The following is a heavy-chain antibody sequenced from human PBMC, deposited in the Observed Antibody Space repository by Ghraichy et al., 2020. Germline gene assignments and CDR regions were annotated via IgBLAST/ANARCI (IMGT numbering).Heavy chain of an antibody. J-gene: IGHJ4*02. V-gene: IGHV4-34*01. D-gene: IGHD1-26*01. Sequence: SETLSLTCRVSGGSFSGYYWIWIRQSPTKGLEWIGEVNHAGRTNYNPSLTSRVTISIDTSNMQFSLNLTSVTAADTAVYFCARGEWELDFCDSWGQGTLVTVSS. CDR2: VNHAGRT. CDR3: ARGEWELDFCDS. CDR1: GGSFSGYY.